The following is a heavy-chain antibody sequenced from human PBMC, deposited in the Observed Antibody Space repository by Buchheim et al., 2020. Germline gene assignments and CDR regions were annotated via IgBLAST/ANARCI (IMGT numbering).Heavy chain of an antibody. J-gene: IGHJ6*02. V-gene: IGHV3-74*01. Sequence: EVQLVESGGGLVQPGGSLRLSCAASGFTFSSYWMHWVRQAPGKGLVWVSRINSDGSSTSYADSVKGRFTISRDNAKNTLYLQMNSLRAEDTAVYYCAREYDYDSSGYYGIQYYYYYGMDVWGQGTT. CDR1: GFTFSSYW. CDR3: AREYDYDSSGYYGIQYYYYYGMDV. CDR2: INSDGSST. D-gene: IGHD3-22*01.